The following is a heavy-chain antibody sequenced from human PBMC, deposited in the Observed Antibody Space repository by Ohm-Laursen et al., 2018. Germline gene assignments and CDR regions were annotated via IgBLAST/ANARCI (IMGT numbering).Heavy chain of an antibody. D-gene: IGHD6-19*01. Sequence: SSLRLSCTASGFTFSSYGMHWVRQAPGKGLEWVAVIGYDGSNKYYADSVKGRFTISRDNSKNTLYLQMNSLRAEDTAVYYCARDGSAVAGRGLFYCCYGMDVWGQGTTVTVSS. CDR2: IGYDGSNK. J-gene: IGHJ6*02. V-gene: IGHV3-33*01. CDR1: GFTFSSYG. CDR3: ARDGSAVAGRGLFYCCYGMDV.